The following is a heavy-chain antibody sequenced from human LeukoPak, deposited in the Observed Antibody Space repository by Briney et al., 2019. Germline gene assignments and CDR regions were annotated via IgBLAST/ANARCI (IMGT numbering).Heavy chain of an antibody. Sequence: PSETLSLTCAVYGGSFSGCCWSWIRQPPGKGLEWIGEINHSGSTNYNPSLKSRVTISVDTSKNQFSLKLSSVTAADTAVYYSAREWRYCGGDCYSPWFDPWGQGTLVTVSS. CDR1: GGSFSGCC. D-gene: IGHD2-21*02. CDR2: INHSGST. V-gene: IGHV4-34*01. CDR3: AREWRYCGGDCYSPWFDP. J-gene: IGHJ5*02.